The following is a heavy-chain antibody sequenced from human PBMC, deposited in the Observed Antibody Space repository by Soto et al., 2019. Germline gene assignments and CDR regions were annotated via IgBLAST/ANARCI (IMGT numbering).Heavy chain of an antibody. V-gene: IGHV3-30-3*01. Sequence: GGSLRLSCAASGFTFSSYAMHWVRQAPGKGLEWVAVISYDGSNKYYADSVKGRFTISRDNSKNTLYLQMNSLRAEDTAVYYCARDKIFEVAGTRPSAGEMGYWGQGTLVTVSS. CDR3: ARDKIFEVAGTRPSAGEMGY. J-gene: IGHJ4*02. CDR1: GFTFSSYA. D-gene: IGHD6-19*01. CDR2: ISYDGSNK.